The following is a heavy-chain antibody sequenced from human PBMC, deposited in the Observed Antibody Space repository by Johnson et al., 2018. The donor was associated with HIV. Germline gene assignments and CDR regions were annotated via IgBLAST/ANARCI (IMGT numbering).Heavy chain of an antibody. V-gene: IGHV3-20*04. CDR3: ARDLWGGGACDI. J-gene: IGHJ3*02. CDR2: ISWNGGST. CDR1: GFTFDDYG. Sequence: MLLVESGGGVVRPGGSLRLSCAASGFTFDDYGMSWVRQAPGKGLEWVSGISWNGGSTGYADSVKGRFTISRDNAKNSLYLQMNSLRAEYTALYYCARDLWGGGACDIWGQGTMVTVSS. D-gene: IGHD2-21*01.